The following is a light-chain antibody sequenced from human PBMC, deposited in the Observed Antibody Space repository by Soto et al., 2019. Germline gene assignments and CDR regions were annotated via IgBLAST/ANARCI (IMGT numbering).Light chain of an antibody. J-gene: IGLJ1*01. Sequence: QLVLTQSPSASASLGASVKLTCTLSSGHSSYAIAWHQQQPEKGPRYLMKLNSDGSHRTGDGIPDRFSGSSSGAERYLTFSSLQSEDEADYYCQTWGTGIHVFGTGTKVTVL. CDR2: LNSDGSH. CDR1: SGHSSYA. CDR3: QTWGTGIHV. V-gene: IGLV4-69*01.